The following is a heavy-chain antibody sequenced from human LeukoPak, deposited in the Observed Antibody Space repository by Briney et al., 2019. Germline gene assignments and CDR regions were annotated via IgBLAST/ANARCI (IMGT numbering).Heavy chain of an antibody. J-gene: IGHJ4*02. D-gene: IGHD3-16*01. V-gene: IGHV3-64*01. Sequence: GGSLRLSCAAPGFTFSSYAMHWVRQAPGKGLEYVSAISSNGGSTYYANSVKGRFTISRDNSKNTLYLQMGSLRAEDTAVYYCAREISFAYWGQGTLVTVS. CDR2: ISSNGGST. CDR3: AREISFAY. CDR1: GFTFSSYA.